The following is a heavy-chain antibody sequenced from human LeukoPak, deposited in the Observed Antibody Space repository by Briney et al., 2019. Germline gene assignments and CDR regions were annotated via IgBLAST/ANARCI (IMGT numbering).Heavy chain of an antibody. CDR2: MNPNSGNT. J-gene: IGHJ5*02. CDR1: GYTFTSYD. D-gene: IGHD3-10*01. V-gene: IGHV1-8*01. CDR3: AGTMVRGVTNWFDP. Sequence: ASVKVSCKASGYTFTSYDINWVRQATGQGLEWMGWMNPNSGNTGYAQKFQGRVTMTRNTSISTAYMELSSLGSEDTAVYYCAGTMVRGVTNWFDPWGQGTLVTVSS.